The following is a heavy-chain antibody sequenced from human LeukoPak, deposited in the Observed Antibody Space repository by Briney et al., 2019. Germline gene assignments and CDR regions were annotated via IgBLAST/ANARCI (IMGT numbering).Heavy chain of an antibody. CDR3: ARLGSIAAAGTPDY. CDR1: GFTFSDYY. Sequence: PGGSLRLSCAASGFTFSDYYMSWIRQAPGKGLEWVSYISGSTTYTTYADSVKGRFTISRDNAKNSLYLQMNSLRGEDTAVYYRARLGSIAAAGTPDYWGQGTLVTVSS. CDR2: ISGSTTYT. V-gene: IGHV3-11*06. J-gene: IGHJ4*02. D-gene: IGHD6-13*01.